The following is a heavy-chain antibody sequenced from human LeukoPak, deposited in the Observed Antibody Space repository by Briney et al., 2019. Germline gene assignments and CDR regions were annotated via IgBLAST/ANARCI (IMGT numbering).Heavy chain of an antibody. CDR2: ISGSGGST. D-gene: IGHD3-10*01. CDR1: GFTFSSYA. V-gene: IGHV3-23*01. Sequence: GGSLRLSCAASGFTFSSYAMSWVRQAPGKGLEWVSAISGSGGSTYYADSVKGRFIISRDTSKDTLYLQMNSLRAEDTAVFYCAKDHGVMIRGVFHFWGQGTLVTVSS. CDR3: AKDHGVMIRGVFHF. J-gene: IGHJ4*02.